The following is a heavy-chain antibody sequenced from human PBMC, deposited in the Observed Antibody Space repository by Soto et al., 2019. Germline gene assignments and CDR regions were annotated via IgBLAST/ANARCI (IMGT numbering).Heavy chain of an antibody. V-gene: IGHV3-23*01. CDR1: GFTFSSYA. J-gene: IGHJ3*02. Sequence: EVQLLESGGGLVQPGGSLRLSCAASGFTFSSYAMSWVRQAPGKGLEWVSAISGSGGSTYYADSVKGRFTISRDNSKNTLYLQMNSLRAEDTAVYYCARGLRCSGSYSLGRACGAFDIWGQGTMVTVSS. CDR3: ARGLRCSGSYSLGRACGAFDI. D-gene: IGHD1-26*01. CDR2: ISGSGGST.